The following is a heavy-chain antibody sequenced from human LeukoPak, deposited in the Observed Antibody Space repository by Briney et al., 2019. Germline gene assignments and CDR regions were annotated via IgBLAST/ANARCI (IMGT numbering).Heavy chain of an antibody. CDR3: ARTRGYSSGWYLDY. CDR1: GFTFSSYA. J-gene: IGHJ4*02. D-gene: IGHD6-19*01. V-gene: IGHV3-30-3*01. CDR2: ISYDGSNK. Sequence: GGSLRLSCAASGFTFSSYAMHWVRQASGKGLEWVAVISYDGSNKYYADSVKGRFTISRDNSKNTLYLQMNSLRAEDTAVYYCARTRGYSSGWYLDYWGQGTLVTVSS.